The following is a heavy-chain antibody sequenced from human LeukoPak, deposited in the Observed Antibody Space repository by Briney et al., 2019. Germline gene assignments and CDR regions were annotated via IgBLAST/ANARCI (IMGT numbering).Heavy chain of an antibody. CDR1: GFTFSRYA. J-gene: IGHJ4*02. Sequence: PGGSLRLSCAASGFTFSRYAMHWVRQGPGKGLEWVAAISYDGSNKKYADSVKGRFTISRDNSKNSLYLQMNSLRAEDTAVYYCARGAEGIAATDSNFDYWGQGTLVTVSS. D-gene: IGHD6-13*01. V-gene: IGHV3-30*04. CDR2: ISYDGSNK. CDR3: ARGAEGIAATDSNFDY.